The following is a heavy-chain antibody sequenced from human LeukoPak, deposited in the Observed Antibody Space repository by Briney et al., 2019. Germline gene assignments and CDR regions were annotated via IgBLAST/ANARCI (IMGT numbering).Heavy chain of an antibody. CDR3: ARLGDIVVVPAAPSPFDY. D-gene: IGHD2-2*01. CDR1: GYSFTSCW. V-gene: IGHV5-51*01. CDR2: IYPGDSDT. J-gene: IGHJ4*02. Sequence: GESLKISCKGSGYSFTSCWIGWVRQMPGKGLEWMGIIYPGDSDTRYSPSFQGQVTISADKSISTAYLQWSSLKASDTAMYYCARLGDIVVVPAAPSPFDYWGQGTLVTVSS.